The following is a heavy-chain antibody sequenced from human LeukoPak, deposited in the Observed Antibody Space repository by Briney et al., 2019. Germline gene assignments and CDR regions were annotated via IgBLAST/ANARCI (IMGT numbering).Heavy chain of an antibody. CDR1: GYTFTGYY. CDR3: RTDRYGDYGDYTDY. CDR2: INPNSGGT. Sequence: GASVTVSCKASGYTFTGYYMHWVRQAPGQGLEWMGWINPNSGGTNYAQKFQGRVTMTRDTSISTAYMELSRLRSDDTAVYYCRTDRYGDYGDYTDYWGQGTLVTVSS. V-gene: IGHV1-2*02. J-gene: IGHJ4*02. D-gene: IGHD4-17*01.